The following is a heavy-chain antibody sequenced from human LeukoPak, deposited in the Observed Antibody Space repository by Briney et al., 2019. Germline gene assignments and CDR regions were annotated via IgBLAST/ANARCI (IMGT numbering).Heavy chain of an antibody. Sequence: PSETLSLTCAVYGGSFSGYYWSWIRQPPGKGLEWIGEINHSGSTNYNPSLKSRVTISVDTSKNQFYLKLSPVTAADTAVYYCARGRWFGELFYRPGDSYFDYWGQGTLVTVSS. CDR2: INHSGST. J-gene: IGHJ4*02. CDR1: GGSFSGYY. CDR3: ARGRWFGELFYRPGDSYFDY. V-gene: IGHV4-34*01. D-gene: IGHD3-10*01.